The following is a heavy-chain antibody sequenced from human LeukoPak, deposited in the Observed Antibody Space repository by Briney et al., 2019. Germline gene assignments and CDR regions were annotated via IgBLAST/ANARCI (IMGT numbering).Heavy chain of an antibody. Sequence: SETLSLTCAVYGGSFSGYYWSWIRQPPGKGLDWIGEINHSGSTNYNPSLKSRVTISVDTSKNQFSLKLSSVTAADTAVYYCARDTSLSSSSIPLAYWGQGTLVTVSS. CDR2: INHSGST. CDR1: GGSFSGYY. D-gene: IGHD6-13*01. J-gene: IGHJ4*02. CDR3: ARDTSLSSSSIPLAY. V-gene: IGHV4-34*01.